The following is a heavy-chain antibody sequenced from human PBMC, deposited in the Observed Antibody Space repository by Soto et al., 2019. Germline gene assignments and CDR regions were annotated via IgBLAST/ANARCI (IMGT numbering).Heavy chain of an antibody. D-gene: IGHD2-2*02. V-gene: IGHV4-34*01. CDR1: GGSFSGYY. CDR2: INHSGST. CDR3: ARDKNTWLFDY. J-gene: IGHJ4*02. Sequence: QVQLQQCGAGLLKPSETLSLTCAVYGGSFSGYYWTWIRQPPGTGLEWIGEINHSGSTNYNPYLKRRVTIAVDTSKNHFSLKLNSVTAADTALYYCARDKNTWLFDYWGQGTRVTVSS.